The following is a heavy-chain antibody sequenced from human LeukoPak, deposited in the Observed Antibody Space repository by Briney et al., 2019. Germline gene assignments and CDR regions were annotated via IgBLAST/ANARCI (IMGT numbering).Heavy chain of an antibody. J-gene: IGHJ2*01. CDR1: GYSLTTYW. CDR2: IYPGDSHT. Sequence: GESLKISCKSSGYSLTTYWICWVRQMPGKGLEWMGLIYPGDSHTTYSPSFQGQVTLSADKSISTAYLQWSSLKASDTAIYYCARHGDYGRGFDLWGRGTLVTVSS. CDR3: ARHGDYGRGFDL. D-gene: IGHD4-17*01. V-gene: IGHV5-51*01.